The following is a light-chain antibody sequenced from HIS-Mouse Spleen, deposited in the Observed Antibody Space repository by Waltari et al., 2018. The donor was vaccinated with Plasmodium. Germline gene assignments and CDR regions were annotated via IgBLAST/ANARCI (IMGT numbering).Light chain of an antibody. Sequence: DLQMTQSPSPLSASVGDRVTITCRASQSISSNLHWYQQKPGEAPKLLIYAASSLQSGVPSRFSGRGSGTDFTLTISSLQPEDYATYDCQQSYSTPLTFGGGTKVEIK. V-gene: IGKV1-39*01. J-gene: IGKJ4*02. CDR3: QQSYSTPLT. CDR2: AAS. CDR1: QSISSN.